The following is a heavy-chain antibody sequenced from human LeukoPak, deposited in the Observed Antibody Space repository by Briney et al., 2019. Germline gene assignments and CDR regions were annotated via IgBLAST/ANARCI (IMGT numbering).Heavy chain of an antibody. D-gene: IGHD2-8*01. V-gene: IGHV4-34*01. Sequence: SETLSLTCAVYGGSFSGYYWSWIRQPPGKGLEWIGEINHSGSTNYNPSFKSRVTISVDTSKNQFSLKLSSVTAADTAVYYCASRSPARLKVKYYFDYWGQGTLVTVSS. CDR1: GGSFSGYY. CDR2: INHSGST. J-gene: IGHJ4*02. CDR3: ASRSPARLKVKYYFDY.